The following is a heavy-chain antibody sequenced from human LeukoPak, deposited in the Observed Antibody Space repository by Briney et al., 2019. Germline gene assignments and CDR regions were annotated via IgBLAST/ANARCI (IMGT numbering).Heavy chain of an antibody. D-gene: IGHD5-18*01. CDR3: AREDRIEPSDY. CDR2: IKEDGSMT. V-gene: IGHV3-7*05. J-gene: IGHJ4*02. CDR1: GFTFSQYW. Sequence: GGSLRLSCAASGFTFSQYWMSWFRQAPGRGLEWVANIKEDGSMTKYVDSVKGRFTISRDNAKNSLYLQMNSLRAEDTAVYYCAREDRIEPSDYWGQGNLVTVFS.